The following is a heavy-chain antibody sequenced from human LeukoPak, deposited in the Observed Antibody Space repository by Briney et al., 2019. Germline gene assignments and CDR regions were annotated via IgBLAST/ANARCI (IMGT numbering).Heavy chain of an antibody. V-gene: IGHV3-30*02. CDR3: AREGSYSGYDYYYYYYMDV. D-gene: IGHD5-12*01. CDR2: IRYDGSNK. Sequence: GGSLRLSCAASGFTFSSYGMHWVRQAPGKGLEWVAFIRYDGSNKYYADSVKGRFTISRDNAKNSLYLQMNSLRAEDTAVYYCAREGSYSGYDYYYYYYMDVWGKGTTVTVSS. J-gene: IGHJ6*03. CDR1: GFTFSSYG.